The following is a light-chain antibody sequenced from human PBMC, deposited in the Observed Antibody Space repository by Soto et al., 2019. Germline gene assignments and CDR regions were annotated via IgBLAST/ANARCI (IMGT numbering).Light chain of an antibody. CDR1: NIGSKS. V-gene: IGLV3-21*02. Sequence: SYELTQPPSVSVAPGQTATITCGRNNIGSKSVHWYQQRPGQAPVLVVYDDSDRPSGIPERFSGSNSGNTATLTISGVEAGDEADYCCQVWDSSHDGEFGGGTKLTVL. CDR2: DDS. J-gene: IGLJ2*01. CDR3: QVWDSSHDGE.